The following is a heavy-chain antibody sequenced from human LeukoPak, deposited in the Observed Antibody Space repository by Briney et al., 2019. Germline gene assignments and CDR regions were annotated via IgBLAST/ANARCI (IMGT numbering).Heavy chain of an antibody. CDR2: ISGSGGHT. V-gene: IGHV3-23*01. D-gene: IGHD5-18*01. J-gene: IGHJ4*02. CDR1: GFTFSTYA. CDR3: AKHMRGYSYGYFDY. Sequence: SEGSLRLSCAASGFTFSTYAMSWVRQAPGKGLEWVSAISGSGGHTYSADSVKGRFTISRDNSKNTLYLQMNSLRAEDTAVYYCAKHMRGYSYGYFDYWGQGTLVTVSS.